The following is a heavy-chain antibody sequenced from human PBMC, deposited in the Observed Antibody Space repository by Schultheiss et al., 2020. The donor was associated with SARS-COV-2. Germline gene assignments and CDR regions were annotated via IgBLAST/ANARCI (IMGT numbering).Heavy chain of an antibody. CDR2: IKQDGSEK. D-gene: IGHD2-21*01. CDR1: GFTFSSYW. Sequence: GGSLRLSCAASGFTFSSYWMSWVRQAPGKGLEWVANIKQDGSEKYYVDSVKGRFTISRDNAKNSLYLQMNSLRAEDTAVYYCARGWSQMGDGWFDPWGQGTLVTVSS. J-gene: IGHJ5*02. CDR3: ARGWSQMGDGWFDP. V-gene: IGHV3-7*01.